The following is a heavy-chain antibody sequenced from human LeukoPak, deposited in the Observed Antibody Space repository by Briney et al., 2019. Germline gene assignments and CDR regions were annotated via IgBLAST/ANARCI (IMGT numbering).Heavy chain of an antibody. D-gene: IGHD1-26*01. CDR3: SKARGGGSYDY. CDR2: IRYDGINK. J-gene: IGHJ4*02. Sequence: GGSLRLSCPASGFTFSSYGMHWVRQAPGKGLEWGAFIRYDGINKYYADSVKGRFTISRDNSKNTLYLQMNSLRAEDTPVYYCSKARGGGSYDYWGQGNLVPVS. CDR1: GFTFSSYG. V-gene: IGHV3-30*02.